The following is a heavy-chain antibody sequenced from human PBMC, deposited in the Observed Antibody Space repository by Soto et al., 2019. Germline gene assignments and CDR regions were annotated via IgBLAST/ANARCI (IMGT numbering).Heavy chain of an antibody. Sequence: QVQLVQSGAEVKKPGASVKVSCKASGYTFTSYYMHWVRQAPGQGLEWMGIINPSGGSTSYAQKFQGRVTXXRXTXXSTGYMELSSLRSEDTAVYYCATNGDYGDYGPIAYWGQGTLVTVSS. V-gene: IGHV1-46*03. D-gene: IGHD4-17*01. CDR3: ATNGDYGDYGPIAY. J-gene: IGHJ4*02. CDR2: INPSGGST. CDR1: GYTFTSYY.